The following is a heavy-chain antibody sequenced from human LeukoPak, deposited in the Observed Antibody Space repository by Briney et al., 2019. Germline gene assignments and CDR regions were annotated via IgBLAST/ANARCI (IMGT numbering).Heavy chain of an antibody. J-gene: IGHJ6*03. CDR1: GFTFSIYE. CDR3: ARDPGRIDDSRSGYYSSDFYHYYMYV. D-gene: IGHD3-3*01. CDR2: IGSSGTTK. Sequence: TGGFLRLSCVASGFTFSIYELNWVRQTPGKGLEWISYIGSSGTTKYYADSVKGRFTISRDNAKNSLYLQMNSLRADDTAVYYCARDPGRIDDSRSGYYSSDFYHYYMYVWGKGTTVTVSS. V-gene: IGHV3-48*03.